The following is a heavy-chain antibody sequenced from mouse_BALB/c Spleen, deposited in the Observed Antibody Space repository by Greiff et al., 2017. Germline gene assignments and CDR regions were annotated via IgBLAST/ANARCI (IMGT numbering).Heavy chain of an antibody. CDR3: ARSGVYYGSAWFAY. V-gene: IGHV5-17*02. J-gene: IGHJ3*01. Sequence: EVQRVESGGGLVQPGGSRKLSCAASGFTFSSFGMHWVRQAPEKGLEWVAYISSGSSTIYYADTVKGRFTISRDNPKNTLFLQMTSLRSEDTAMYYCARSGVYYGSAWFAYWGQGTLVTVSA. D-gene: IGHD1-1*01. CDR1: GFTFSSFG. CDR2: ISSGSSTI.